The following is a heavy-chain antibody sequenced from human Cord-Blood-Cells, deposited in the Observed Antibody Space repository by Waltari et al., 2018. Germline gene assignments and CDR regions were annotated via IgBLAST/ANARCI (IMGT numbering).Heavy chain of an antibody. D-gene: IGHD5-12*01. CDR1: GYPFTSYG. CDR2: ISAYNGNT. J-gene: IGHJ4*02. Sequence: QVQLVQSGAEVKKPGASVKVSCKASGYPFTSYGISWVRQAPGQGLEWMGWISAYNGNTNYAQKLQGRVTMTTDTSTSTAYMELRSLRSDDTAVYYCASVVGGYDLPYYFDYWGQGTLVTVSS. CDR3: ASVVGGYDLPYYFDY. V-gene: IGHV1-18*04.